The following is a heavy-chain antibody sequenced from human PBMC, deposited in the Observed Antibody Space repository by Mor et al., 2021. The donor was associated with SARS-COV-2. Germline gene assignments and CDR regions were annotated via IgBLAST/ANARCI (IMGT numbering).Heavy chain of an antibody. CDR2: INAGNGNT. J-gene: IGHJ4*02. CDR3: ARASYDFLTGYSTTYFDH. D-gene: IGHD3-9*01. V-gene: IGHV1-3*01. Sequence: WMGWINAGNGNTKYSQRFQGRVTFTRDTSASTAYMELNSLRSEDTAVYYCARASYDFLTGYSTTYFDHWGQGTLVTVSS.